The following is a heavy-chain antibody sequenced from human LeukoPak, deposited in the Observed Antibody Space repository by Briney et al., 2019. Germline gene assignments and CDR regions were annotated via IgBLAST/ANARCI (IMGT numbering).Heavy chain of an antibody. Sequence: GGSLRLSCAGSGFTFSDYYMSWIRQAPGKGLKWVSYISSSGSTIYYADSVKGRFTISRDNAKNSLYLQMNSLRAEDTAVYYCARVMYYYDSSGQTYYFDYWGQGTLVTVSS. J-gene: IGHJ4*02. D-gene: IGHD3-22*01. CDR3: ARVMYYYDSSGQTYYFDY. V-gene: IGHV3-11*04. CDR1: GFTFSDYY. CDR2: ISSSGSTI.